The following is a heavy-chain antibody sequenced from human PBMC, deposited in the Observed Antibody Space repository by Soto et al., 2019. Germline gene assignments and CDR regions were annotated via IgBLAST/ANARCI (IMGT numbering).Heavy chain of an antibody. CDR3: ASESLELRRFDY. Sequence: QVQLVQSGAEVKKPGSSVKVSCKASGGTFSSYAISWVRQAPGQGLEWMGGLIPIFGTANYAQKFQGRVTITADESTRTAYMELSSLRSEDTAVYYCASESLELRRFDYWGQGNLVTVSS. CDR1: GGTFSSYA. D-gene: IGHD1-7*01. CDR2: LIPIFGTA. J-gene: IGHJ4*02. V-gene: IGHV1-69*01.